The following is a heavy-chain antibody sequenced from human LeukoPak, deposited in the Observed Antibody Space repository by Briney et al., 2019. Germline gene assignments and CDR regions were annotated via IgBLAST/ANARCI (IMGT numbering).Heavy chain of an antibody. J-gene: IGHJ6*02. CDR3: ARHQGGMDV. V-gene: IGHV5-51*01. CDR1: GYTFTSYW. CDR2: ISPGDFDT. Sequence: GESLKISCKASGYTFTSYWIAWVRQKPGKGLEWMGMISPGDFDTRYTPSFKGQVTISVDKSISTAYLQWSSLKASDTAIYYCARHQGGMDVWGQGTTVTVSS.